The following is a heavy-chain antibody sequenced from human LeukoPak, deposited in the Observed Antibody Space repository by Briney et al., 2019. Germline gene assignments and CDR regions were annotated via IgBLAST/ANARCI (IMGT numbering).Heavy chain of an antibody. D-gene: IGHD6-19*01. CDR2: ISYDGSNK. V-gene: IGHV3-30*01. CDR1: GFTFSSYA. CDR3: ARAPGIAVLDY. J-gene: IGHJ4*02. Sequence: PGGSLRLSCAASGFTFSSYAMHWVRQAPGKGLEWVAVISYDGSNKYYADSVKGRLTISRDNSKNTLYLQMNSLRAEDTAVYYCARAPGIAVLDYWGQGTLVTVSS.